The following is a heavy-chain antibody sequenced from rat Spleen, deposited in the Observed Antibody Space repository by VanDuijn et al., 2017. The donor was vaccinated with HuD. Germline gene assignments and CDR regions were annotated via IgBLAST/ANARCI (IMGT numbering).Heavy chain of an antibody. CDR3: ARHPAPITIAAPYYFDY. D-gene: IGHD1-2*01. CDR1: GFTFSDYY. J-gene: IGHJ2*01. CDR2: ISPSGGST. Sequence: EVQLVESDGGLVQPGRSLELSCTASGFTFSDYYMAWVRQGPTQGLEWVASISPSGGSTYYRDSVKGRFTVSRDNAKSTLYQQMDSLRSEDTATYYCARHPAPITIAAPYYFDYWGQGVMVTVSS. V-gene: IGHV5-25*01.